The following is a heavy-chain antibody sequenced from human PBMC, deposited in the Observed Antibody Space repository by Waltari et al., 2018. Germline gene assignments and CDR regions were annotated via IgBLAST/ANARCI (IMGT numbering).Heavy chain of an antibody. V-gene: IGHV1-46*01. CDR3: ARDVPHIVVVTAAVGFDY. CDR1: GSPFTSSY. J-gene: IGHJ4*02. CDR2: INPSGGST. Sequence: QVQLVQSGAEVKKPGASVKVSCKASGSPFTSSYMHWVRQAPGHGLEWMGIINPSGGSTSYAQKFQGRVTMTRDTSTSTVYMELSSLRSEDTAVYYCARDVPHIVVVTAAVGFDYWGQGTLVTVSS. D-gene: IGHD2-21*02.